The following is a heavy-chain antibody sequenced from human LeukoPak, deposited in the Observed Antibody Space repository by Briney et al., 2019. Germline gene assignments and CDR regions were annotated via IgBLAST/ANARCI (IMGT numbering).Heavy chain of an antibody. CDR3: ARVDGTTEFDY. V-gene: IGHV4-59*12. CDR1: GGSISSYY. D-gene: IGHD4-17*01. Sequence: PSETLSLTCTVSGGSISSYYWSWIRQPPGKGLEWIGYIYYSGSTYYNPSLKSRVTISVDTSKNQFSLKLSSVTAADTAVYYCARVDGTTEFDYWGQGTLVTVSS. CDR2: IYYSGST. J-gene: IGHJ4*02.